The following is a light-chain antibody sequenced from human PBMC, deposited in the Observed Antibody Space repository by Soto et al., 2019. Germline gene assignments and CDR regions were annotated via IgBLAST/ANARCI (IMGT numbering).Light chain of an antibody. J-gene: IGLJ2*01. CDR1: SSDDGSYNL. V-gene: IGLV2-23*01. CDR2: EDD. CDR3: YSYAGRSTSV. Sequence: QSALTQPASVSGSPGQSITISCTGTSSDDGSYNLVSWYQQYPGKAPKLMIYEDDERPSGVSNRFSGSKSGNTASLTISGLQGEDEVDYPCYSYAGRSTSVFGGGTKLTVL.